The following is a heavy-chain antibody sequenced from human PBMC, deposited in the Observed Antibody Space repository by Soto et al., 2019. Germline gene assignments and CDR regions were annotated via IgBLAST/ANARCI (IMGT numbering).Heavy chain of an antibody. D-gene: IGHD6-6*01. CDR3: ARAARPGPYYYYYYMDV. Sequence: GESLKISCKGSGYSFTSYWIGWVRQMPGKGLEWMGIIYPGDSDTRYSPSFQGQVTISADKSISTAYLQWSSLKASDTAMYYCARAARPGPYYYYYYMDVWGKGTTVTVSS. CDR2: IYPGDSDT. J-gene: IGHJ6*03. V-gene: IGHV5-51*01. CDR1: GYSFTSYW.